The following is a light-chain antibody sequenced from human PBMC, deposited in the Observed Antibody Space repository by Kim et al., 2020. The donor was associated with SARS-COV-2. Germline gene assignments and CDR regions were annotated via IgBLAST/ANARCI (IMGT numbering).Light chain of an antibody. J-gene: IGKJ4*01. CDR1: QGVSSS. CDR2: EAS. V-gene: IGKV3-15*01. Sequence: VSLGERVTLSCRASQGVSSSLAWYQQKPGQAPRLLVYEASTRATGIPGRFTGSRSGTEFTLTISSLQSEDFAVYFCQHYNNWPLTFGGGTKVDIK. CDR3: QHYNNWPLT.